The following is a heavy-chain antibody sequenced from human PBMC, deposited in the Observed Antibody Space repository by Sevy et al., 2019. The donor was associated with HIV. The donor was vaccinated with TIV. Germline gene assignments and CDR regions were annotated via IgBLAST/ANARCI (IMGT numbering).Heavy chain of an antibody. V-gene: IGHV3-30*18. CDR2: ISYDGINK. CDR1: GLTFSSCG. Sequence: GGSLRLSCEASGLTFSSCGMHWVRQAPGKGLEWVAVISYDGINKDYVDSVKGRFTISRDNSENTLYLQMNSLRAEDTAVYFCAKDRGVATGSFYYYGIDVWDQGTTVTVSS. J-gene: IGHJ6*02. D-gene: IGHD5-12*01. CDR3: AKDRGVATGSFYYYGIDV.